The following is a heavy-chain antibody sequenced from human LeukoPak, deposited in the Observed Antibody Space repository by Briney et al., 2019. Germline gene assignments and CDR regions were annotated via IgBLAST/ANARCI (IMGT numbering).Heavy chain of an antibody. CDR2: IYYSGST. Sequence: SETLSLTCTVSGGSISTYYWSWIRQPPGKGLEWIGYIYYSGSTNYNPSLKSRVTLSVDTSKNQFSLNLSSVTAADTAVYYCARAPQYYDSSGDYYYYMDVWGKGTTVTVSS. CDR1: GGSISTYY. D-gene: IGHD3-22*01. CDR3: ARAPQYYDSSGDYYYYMDV. J-gene: IGHJ6*03. V-gene: IGHV4-59*01.